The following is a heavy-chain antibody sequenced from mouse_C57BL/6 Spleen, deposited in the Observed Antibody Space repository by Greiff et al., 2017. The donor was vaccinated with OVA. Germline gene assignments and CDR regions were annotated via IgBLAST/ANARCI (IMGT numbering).Heavy chain of an antibody. Sequence: VQLQQSGPELVKPGASVKIPCKASGYTFTDYNMDWVKQSHGKSLEWIGDINPNNGGTIYNQKFKGKATLTVDKSSSTAYMELRSLTSEDTAVYYCARRGIYYDYDGFAYWGQGTLVTVSA. CDR1: GYTFTDYN. CDR3: ARRGIYYDYDGFAY. J-gene: IGHJ3*01. V-gene: IGHV1-18*01. CDR2: INPNNGGT. D-gene: IGHD2-4*01.